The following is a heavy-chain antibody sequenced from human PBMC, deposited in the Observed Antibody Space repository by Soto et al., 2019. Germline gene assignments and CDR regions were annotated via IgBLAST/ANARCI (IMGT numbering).Heavy chain of an antibody. J-gene: IGHJ4*02. CDR3: TRDRSETAMVD. D-gene: IGHD5-18*01. CDR2: IRSKAYGGTT. CDR1: GFTFGDYA. Sequence: QPGGSLRLSCTASGFTFGDYAMSWVRQAPGKGLEWVGFIRSKAYGGTTEYAASVKGRFTISRDDSKSIAYLQMNSLKTEDTAVYYCTRDRSETAMVDWGQGTLVTVSS. V-gene: IGHV3-49*04.